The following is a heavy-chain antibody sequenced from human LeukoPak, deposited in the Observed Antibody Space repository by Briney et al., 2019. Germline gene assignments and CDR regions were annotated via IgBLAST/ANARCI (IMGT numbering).Heavy chain of an antibody. D-gene: IGHD1-26*01. CDR2: INAYNGNT. CDR3: ARVVGGTKEQGY. V-gene: IGHV1-18*01. Sequence: ASVKVSCKASGYTFTSYDISWVRQAPGQGLEWMGWINAYNGNTNYAQKLQGRVTMTTDTSTSTAYMELRSLRSDDTAVYYCARVVGGTKEQGYWGQGTLVTVSS. J-gene: IGHJ4*02. CDR1: GYTFTSYD.